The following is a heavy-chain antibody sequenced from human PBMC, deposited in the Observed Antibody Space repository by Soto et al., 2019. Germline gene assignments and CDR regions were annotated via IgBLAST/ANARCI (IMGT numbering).Heavy chain of an antibody. Sequence: QAQLVQSGAEVKKPGASVKVSCKASGYTFYSHSISWVRQAPGQGLEWMGRISADNSNTKYAQKFRGRVTMTTDTSTSTVSMELRNLGSDDTAVYYCARCIQQDYYYGMDVWGQGTTVTVSS. V-gene: IGHV1-18*01. CDR2: ISADNSNT. J-gene: IGHJ6*02. CDR1: GYTFYSHS. D-gene: IGHD5-18*01. CDR3: ARCIQQDYYYGMDV.